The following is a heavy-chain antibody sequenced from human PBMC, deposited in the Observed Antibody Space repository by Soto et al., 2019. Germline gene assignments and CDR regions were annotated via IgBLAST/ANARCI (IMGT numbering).Heavy chain of an antibody. CDR1: GFIFSNYA. V-gene: IGHV3-23*01. J-gene: IGHJ4*02. CDR3: VNDFRVGYDWTHD. CDR2: IRGSGGPT. Sequence: DVQLLESGGDLVQPGGSLRLSCAASGFIFSNYAMSWVRQAPGKGLEWVSLIRGSGGPTNYADSVKGRFTVSRDNSKNILLLQMNSLRAEDTAVYYSVNDFRVGYDWTHDWGQGTLVTVSS. D-gene: IGHD5-12*01.